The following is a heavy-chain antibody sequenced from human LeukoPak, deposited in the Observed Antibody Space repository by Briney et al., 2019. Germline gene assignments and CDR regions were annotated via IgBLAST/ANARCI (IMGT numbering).Heavy chain of an antibody. J-gene: IGHJ4*02. CDR1: GYRFTNYR. CDR2: IYPGDSET. CDR3: ARLDEDFYYDGSGYNF. Sequence: GESLKISCRASGYRFTNYRIAWVRQMPGRGLEWMGIIYPGDSETTYSPSFQGQVTISLDKAINTAYLQWRTLKTSDTAMYYCARLDEDFYYDGSGYNFWGQGTLVTVSS. D-gene: IGHD3-22*01. V-gene: IGHV5-51*01.